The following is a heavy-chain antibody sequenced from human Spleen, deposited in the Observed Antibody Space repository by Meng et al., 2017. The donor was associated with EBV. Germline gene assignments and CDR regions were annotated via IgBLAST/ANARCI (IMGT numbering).Heavy chain of an antibody. V-gene: IGHV1-69*06. CDR2: IIPLFGTT. CDR3: ASSLGGSVAPV. Sequence: VKLGQSGAGVKKPGSTVKVSCRASGGTFANYDVSWVRQAPGQGLEWMGGIIPLFGTTDYARKFKGRLTITADKSTLTAFMELSSLTSQDTAVYYCASSLGGSVAPVWGQGVLVTVSS. D-gene: IGHD3-16*01. J-gene: IGHJ4*02. CDR1: GGTFANYD.